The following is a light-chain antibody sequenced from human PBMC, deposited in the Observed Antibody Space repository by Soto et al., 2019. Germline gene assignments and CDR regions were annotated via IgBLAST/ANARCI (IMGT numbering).Light chain of an antibody. CDR3: AAWDDSLNGYV. Sequence: QSVLTQPPSASGTPGRRITISCSGSSSNIGSNSVSWYQQLPGTAPKLLIYTNNQRPSGVSDRFSGSKSGTSASLAISGLQSEDEADYYCAAWDDSLNGYVFGTGTKVT. V-gene: IGLV1-44*01. CDR2: TNN. CDR1: SSNIGSNS. J-gene: IGLJ1*01.